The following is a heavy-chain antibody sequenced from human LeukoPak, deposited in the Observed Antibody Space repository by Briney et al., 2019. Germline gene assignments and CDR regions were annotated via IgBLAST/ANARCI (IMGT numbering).Heavy chain of an antibody. CDR2: IGSSGSTV. CDR1: GFTFSSYG. Sequence: GGSLRLSCAASGFTFSSYGMHWVRQAPGKGLEWVSYIGSSGSTVYYADSVKGRFTISRDNAKNSLYLQMNSLRAEDTAVYYCAREHSGYDFPGRDYYYMDVWGKGTTVTVSS. J-gene: IGHJ6*03. D-gene: IGHD5-12*01. V-gene: IGHV3-48*04. CDR3: AREHSGYDFPGRDYYYMDV.